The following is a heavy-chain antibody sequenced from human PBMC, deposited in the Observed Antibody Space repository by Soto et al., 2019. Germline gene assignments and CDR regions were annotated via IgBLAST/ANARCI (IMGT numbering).Heavy chain of an antibody. V-gene: IGHV1-2*02. CDR2: INPNSGGT. CDR3: ARGGGRGYNELDP. CDR1: GYTFTAYY. J-gene: IGHJ5*02. D-gene: IGHD5-12*01. Sequence: QVQLVQSGAEVKKPGASVMVSCKASGYTFTAYYMHWVRQAPGQGLEWMGWINPNSGGTYHAQNFQGRVTMTRDTSTTTAYMELASLRSDDTAVYYCARGGGRGYNELDPWGHGTLVIVSS.